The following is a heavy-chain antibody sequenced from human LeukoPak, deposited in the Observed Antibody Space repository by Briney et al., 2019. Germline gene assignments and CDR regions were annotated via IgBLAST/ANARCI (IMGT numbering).Heavy chain of an antibody. Sequence: GRSLRLSCAASGFTFSSYAMHWVRQAPGKGLEWVAVISYDGSNKYYADSVKGRFTISRDNSKNTLYLQMNSLRAEDTAVYYCARGGPYDSSGYSNWFDPWGQGTLVTVSS. J-gene: IGHJ5*02. CDR1: GFTFSSYA. D-gene: IGHD3-22*01. CDR3: ARGGPYDSSGYSNWFDP. CDR2: ISYDGSNK. V-gene: IGHV3-30*04.